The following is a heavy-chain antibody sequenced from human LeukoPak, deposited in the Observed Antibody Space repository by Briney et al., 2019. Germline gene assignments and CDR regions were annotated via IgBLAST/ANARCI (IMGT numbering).Heavy chain of an antibody. J-gene: IGHJ4*02. V-gene: IGHV1-2*02. CDR3: ARVETTHYDSSGYLLEY. CDR2: INPSSGGT. Sequence: ASVKVSFKASGYTFTSYYMHWVRQAPGQGLEWMGWINPSSGGTNYAQKFQGRVTMTRDTSISTAYMELSRLRSDDTAVYYCARVETTHYDSSGYLLEYWGQGTLVTVSS. D-gene: IGHD3-22*01. CDR1: GYTFTSYY.